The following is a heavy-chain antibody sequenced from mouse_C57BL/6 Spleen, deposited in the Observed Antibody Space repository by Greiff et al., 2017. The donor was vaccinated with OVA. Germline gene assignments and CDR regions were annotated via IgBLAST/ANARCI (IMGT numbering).Heavy chain of an antibody. D-gene: IGHD1-1*01. CDR3: ARRDIYYGSSYPAWFAY. J-gene: IGHJ3*01. V-gene: IGHV1-53*01. CDR1: GFTFTSYW. CDR2: INPSNGGT. Sequence: VQLQQPGTELVKPGASVKLSCKASGFTFTSYWMHWVKQGPGQGLEWIGNINPSNGGTNYNEKFKSKATLPVDKSSSTAYMQLSSLTSEDSAVYQSARRDIYYGSSYPAWFAYWGQGTLVTVSA.